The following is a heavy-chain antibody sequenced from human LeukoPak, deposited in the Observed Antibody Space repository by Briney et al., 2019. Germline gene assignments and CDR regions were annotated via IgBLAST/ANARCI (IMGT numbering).Heavy chain of an antibody. CDR2: IYYSGNT. Sequence: SETLSLTCTVSGGSISSSTYYWGWIRQPPGKELEWIGSIYYSGNTYYNPSLKSRVTISVDTSKNQFSLKLSSVTAADTAVYYCARHQLHLVGATTFVLRDWGQGTLVTVSS. J-gene: IGHJ4*02. CDR3: ARHQLHLVGATTFVLRD. CDR1: GGSISSSTYY. V-gene: IGHV4-39*01. D-gene: IGHD1-26*01.